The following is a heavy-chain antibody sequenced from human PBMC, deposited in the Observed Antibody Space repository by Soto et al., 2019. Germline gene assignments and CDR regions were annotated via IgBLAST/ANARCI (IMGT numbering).Heavy chain of an antibody. J-gene: IGHJ4*01. Sequence: SETLSLTCTVSGGSISSYYWSWIRQPPGKGLEWIGYIYYSGSTNYNPSLKSRVTISVDTSKNQFSLKLSSVTAADTAVYYCAREVVVAATGGFDCWGQEPWSPSPQ. CDR2: IYYSGST. V-gene: IGHV4-59*12. CDR3: AREVVVAATGGFDC. CDR1: GGSISSYY. D-gene: IGHD2-15*01.